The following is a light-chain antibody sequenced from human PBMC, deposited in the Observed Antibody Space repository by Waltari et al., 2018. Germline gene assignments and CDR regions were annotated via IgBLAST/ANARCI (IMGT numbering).Light chain of an antibody. Sequence: QSVLTQPPSASGTPGQRVPISCSGSYSKLGSNVVNWYQQLPGKAPKLLIYRSDRRPSGVPVRFSGSKSGSSASLAIDGLHSEDEADYYCASWDDSLNGHWVFGGGTKVTVL. CDR2: RSD. CDR1: YSKLGSNV. J-gene: IGLJ3*02. CDR3: ASWDDSLNGHWV. V-gene: IGLV1-44*01.